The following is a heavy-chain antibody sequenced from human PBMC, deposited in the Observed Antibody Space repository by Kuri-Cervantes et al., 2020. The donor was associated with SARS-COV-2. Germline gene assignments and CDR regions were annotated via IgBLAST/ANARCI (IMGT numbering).Heavy chain of an antibody. CDR1: GYTFTSNY. V-gene: IGHV1-46*01. J-gene: IGHJ6*03. CDR2: INPSGGAT. Sequence: ASVKVSCKASGYTFTSNYIHWVRQAPGQGLEWMGAINPSGGATNYAQKFQGRVTMTRDTSTSTVYMDLSSLTSEDSAVYYCAREVLPAAHSNYYYYMDVWGKGTTVTVSS. CDR3: AREVLPAAHSNYYYYMDV. D-gene: IGHD2-2*01.